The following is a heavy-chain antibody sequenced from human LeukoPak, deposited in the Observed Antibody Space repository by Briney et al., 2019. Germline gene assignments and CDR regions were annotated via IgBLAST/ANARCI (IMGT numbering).Heavy chain of an antibody. D-gene: IGHD2-2*01. J-gene: IGHJ4*02. CDR1: GFTFSDQS. CDR3: ARMFSTSHFDF. CDR2: IYSDGIT. V-gene: IGHV3-66*01. Sequence: PGGSLRLSCAASGFTFSDQSMNWVRQAPGKGLEWVSVIYSDGITYYADSMKGRFTISGDISKNTLYLQMNSLRAEDTAVYYCARMFSTSHFDFWGQGTLVTVSS.